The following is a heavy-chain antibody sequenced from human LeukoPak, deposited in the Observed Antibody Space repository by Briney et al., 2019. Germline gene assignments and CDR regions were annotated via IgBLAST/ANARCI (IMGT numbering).Heavy chain of an antibody. Sequence: SVKVSCKASGGTFSSYAISWVRQAPGQGLEWMGGIIPIFGTANYAQKFQGRVTITADESTSTAYMELSSLRSEDTAVYYCASPRGGLYFYYFDYWGQGTLVTVSS. D-gene: IGHD3-10*01. J-gene: IGHJ4*02. CDR1: GGTFSSYA. CDR3: ASPRGGLYFYYFDY. CDR2: IIPIFGTA. V-gene: IGHV1-69*13.